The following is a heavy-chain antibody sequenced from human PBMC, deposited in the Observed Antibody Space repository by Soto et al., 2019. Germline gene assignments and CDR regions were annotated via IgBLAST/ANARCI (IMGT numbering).Heavy chain of an antibody. V-gene: IGHV3-9*01. CDR3: AKDTGPLGDI. CDR2: ISWNSGSI. Sequence: GGSLRLSCAASGFTFDDYAMHWVRQAPGKGLEWVSGISWNSGSIGYADSVKGRFTISRDNAKNSLYLQMNSLRAEDTALYYCAKDTGPLGDIWGQGTMVTVSS. CDR1: GFTFDDYA. D-gene: IGHD3-16*01. J-gene: IGHJ3*02.